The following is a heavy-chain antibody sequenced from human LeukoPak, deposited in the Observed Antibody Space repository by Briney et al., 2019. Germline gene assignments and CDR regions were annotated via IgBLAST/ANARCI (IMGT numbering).Heavy chain of an antibody. CDR3: AARDVLTGLHDY. D-gene: IGHD3-9*01. V-gene: IGHV4-34*01. Sequence: SETPSLTCAVYGGSFSGYYWSWIRQPPGKGLEWIGEINHSGSTNYNPSLKSRVTISVDTSKSQFSLKLSSVTAADTAVYYCAARDVLTGLHDYWGQGTLVTVSS. J-gene: IGHJ4*02. CDR2: INHSGST. CDR1: GGSFSGYY.